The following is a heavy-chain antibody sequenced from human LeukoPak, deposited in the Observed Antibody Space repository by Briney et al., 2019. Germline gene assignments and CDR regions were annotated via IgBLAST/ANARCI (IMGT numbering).Heavy chain of an antibody. V-gene: IGHV3-49*03. CDR1: GFTFGDYA. Sequence: GGSLRLSCTASGFTFGDYAMSWFRQAPGKGLEWVGFIRSKAYGGTTEYDASVKGRFTISRDDSKSIAYLQMNSLKTEDTAVYYCTRDPLWIQLSSFDYWGQGTLVTVSS. J-gene: IGHJ4*02. D-gene: IGHD5-18*01. CDR2: IRSKAYGGTT. CDR3: TRDPLWIQLSSFDY.